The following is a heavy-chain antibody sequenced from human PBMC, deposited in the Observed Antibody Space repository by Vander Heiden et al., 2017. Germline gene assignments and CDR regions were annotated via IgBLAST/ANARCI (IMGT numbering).Heavy chain of an antibody. V-gene: IGHV3-23*01. J-gene: IGHJ6*02. CDR3: AKAAILGGYYYYGMDV. CDR2: ISGSGDST. Sequence: EVQLLESGGGLVQPGGSLRLSCAASGFTFSSYAMSWVRRAPGKGLEWVSAISGSGDSTYYADSVKGRFTISRDNSKNTLYLQMNSLRAEDTAVYYCAKAAILGGYYYYGMDVWGQGTTVTVSS. CDR1: GFTFSSYA.